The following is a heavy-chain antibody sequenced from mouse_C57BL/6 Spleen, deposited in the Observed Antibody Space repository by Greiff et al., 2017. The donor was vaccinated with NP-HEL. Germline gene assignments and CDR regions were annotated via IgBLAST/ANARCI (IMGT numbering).Heavy chain of an antibody. CDR2: ISSGSSTI. D-gene: IGHD1-1*01. Sequence: EVKVEESGGGLVKPGGSLKLSCAASGFTFSDYGMHWVRQAPEKGLEWVAYISSGSSTIYYADTVKGRFTISRDNAKNTLFLQMTSLRSEDTAMYYCARAYYYGSRSSFAYWGQGTLATVSA. CDR1: GFTFSDYG. V-gene: IGHV5-17*01. CDR3: ARAYYYGSRSSFAY. J-gene: IGHJ3*01.